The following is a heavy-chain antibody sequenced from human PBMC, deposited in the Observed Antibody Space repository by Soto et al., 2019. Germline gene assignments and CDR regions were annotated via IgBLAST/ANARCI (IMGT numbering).Heavy chain of an antibody. CDR3: ARDNPYGDRLYNWFDP. CDR2: IYYSGST. Sequence: PSETLSLTCTVPGGSISSGDYYWSWIRQPPGKGLEWIGYIYYSGSTYYNPSLKSRVTISVDTSKNQFSLKLSSVTAADTAVYYCARDNPYGDRLYNWFDPWGQGTLVTVSS. J-gene: IGHJ5*02. CDR1: GGSISSGDYY. V-gene: IGHV4-30-4*01. D-gene: IGHD4-17*01.